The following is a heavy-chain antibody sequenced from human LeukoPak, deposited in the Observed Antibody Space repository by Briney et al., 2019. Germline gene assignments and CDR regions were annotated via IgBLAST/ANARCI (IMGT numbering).Heavy chain of an antibody. Sequence: GRSLRLSCAASGFTFSSYGMHWVRQAPGKGLEWVAVIWYDGSNKYYADSVKGRFTISRDNAKNSLYLQMNSLRAEDTAVYYCARDGDGEQQLVQLRGLVDYWGQGTLVTVSS. V-gene: IGHV3-33*01. CDR1: GFTFSSYG. J-gene: IGHJ4*02. CDR3: ARDGDGEQQLVQLRGLVDY. CDR2: IWYDGSNK. D-gene: IGHD6-13*01.